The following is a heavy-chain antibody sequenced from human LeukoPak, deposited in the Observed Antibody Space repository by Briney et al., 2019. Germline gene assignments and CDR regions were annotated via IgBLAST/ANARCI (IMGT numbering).Heavy chain of an antibody. CDR1: GFTFSSYA. D-gene: IGHD4-23*01. CDR2: ISYDGSNK. J-gene: IGHJ4*02. CDR3: ARESDYGGKTVIDY. Sequence: GGSLRLSCAASGFTFSSYAMHWVRQAPGKGLEWVAVISYDGSNKYYADSVKGRFTISRDNSKNTLYLQMNSLRAEDTAVYYCARESDYGGKTVIDYWGQGTLVTVSS. V-gene: IGHV3-30-3*01.